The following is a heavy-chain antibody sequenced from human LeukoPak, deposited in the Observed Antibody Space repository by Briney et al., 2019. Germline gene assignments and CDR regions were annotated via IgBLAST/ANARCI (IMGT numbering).Heavy chain of an antibody. V-gene: IGHV1-69*05. D-gene: IGHD3-22*01. CDR3: ARGKAEVIYDSRTYFDY. J-gene: IGHJ4*02. Sequence: SVKVSCKASGGTFSSYAISWVRQAPGQGLEWMGGIIPIFGAANYAQKFQGRVTITTDESTSTAYMELSSLRSEDTAVYYCARGKAEVIYDSRTYFDYSGQGTLVTVSS. CDR1: GGTFSSYA. CDR2: IIPIFGAA.